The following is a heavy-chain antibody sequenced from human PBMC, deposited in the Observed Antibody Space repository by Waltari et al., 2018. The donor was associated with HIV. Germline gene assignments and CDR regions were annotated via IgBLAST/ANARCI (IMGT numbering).Heavy chain of an antibody. D-gene: IGHD3-22*01. J-gene: IGHJ4*02. Sequence: EVLLMESGGDVVKPGGSLRLSCAASGFISNSYTINWVRQAPGKGLEWVSSISSNDRYIFYADSVKGRFSISRDRAKNSVYLQMNSLRVEDTAVYHCARSRRADYYDSLSYWGQGTLITVSS. CDR3: ARSRRADYYDSLSY. CDR1: GFISNSYT. CDR2: ISSNDRYI. V-gene: IGHV3-21*01.